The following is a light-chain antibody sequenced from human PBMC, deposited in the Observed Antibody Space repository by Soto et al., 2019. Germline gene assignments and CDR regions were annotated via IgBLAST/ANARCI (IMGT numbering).Light chain of an antibody. V-gene: IGLV2-8*01. CDR2: EVS. CDR3: SSYAGSNNVV. CDR1: SSDVGGYNY. Sequence: QSALTQPPSASGSPGQSVTISCTGTSSDVGGYNYVSWYQQHPGKAPKVMIYEVSKRPSGVPDRFSGSKSGNTASLTVSGLQAEDEADYYCSSYAGSNNVVFGGGIKLTVL. J-gene: IGLJ2*01.